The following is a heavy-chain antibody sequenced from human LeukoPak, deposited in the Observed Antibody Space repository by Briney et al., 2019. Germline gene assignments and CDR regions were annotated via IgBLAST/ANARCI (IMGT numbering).Heavy chain of an antibody. D-gene: IGHD3-10*01. Sequence: QPGGSLRLSCAASGFTFSSYGMHWVRQAPGKGLEWVAVISYDGSNKYYADSVKGRFTISRDNSKNTLYLQMNSLRAEDTAVYYCAKDVNTMVRGVIYYYYYGMDVWGQGTTVTVSS. J-gene: IGHJ6*02. CDR2: ISYDGSNK. CDR1: GFTFSSYG. CDR3: AKDVNTMVRGVIYYYYYGMDV. V-gene: IGHV3-30*18.